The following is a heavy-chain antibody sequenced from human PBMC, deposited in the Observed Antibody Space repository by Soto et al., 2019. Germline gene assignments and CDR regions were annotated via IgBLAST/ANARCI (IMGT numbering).Heavy chain of an antibody. CDR1: GGSISSGDYY. CDR2: IDYSGST. V-gene: IGHV4-31*03. D-gene: IGHD6-13*01. Sequence: QVQLQEAGPGLVKPSQTLSLTCTVSGGSISSGDYYWSWIRQHPGKGLEWIAYIDYSGSTNYNPSLKSRVTISVDTSKNQCSLKLSSVTDADTAVYYCARDPGRAADYYYYDGMDVWGQGTTVTASS. J-gene: IGHJ6*02. CDR3: ARDPGRAADYYYYDGMDV.